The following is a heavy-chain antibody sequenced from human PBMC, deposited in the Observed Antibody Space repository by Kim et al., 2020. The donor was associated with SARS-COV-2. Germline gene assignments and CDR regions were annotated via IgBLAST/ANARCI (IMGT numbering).Heavy chain of an antibody. J-gene: IGHJ6*02. V-gene: IGHV4-31*03. D-gene: IGHD3-10*01. CDR3: ARGHLYYFYYAMDV. CDR2: IDYSGNT. CDR1: GGSISSGGYH. Sequence: SETLSLTCTVSGGSISSGGYHWSWIRQHPGKGLEWIGYIDYSGNTYYNPSLKSRSTVSVDKSKNQFCLNLTSVSAADTAVYYCARGHLYYFYYAMDVWGQGTTVTVSS.